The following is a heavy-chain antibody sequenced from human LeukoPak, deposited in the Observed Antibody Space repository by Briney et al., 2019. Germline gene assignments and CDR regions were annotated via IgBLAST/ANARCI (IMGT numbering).Heavy chain of an antibody. D-gene: IGHD2-21*01. V-gene: IGHV4-4*07. CDR3: ARDNCGGDCYTYYYYYMDV. CDR2: IHTSGST. Sequence: SETLSLTCTVSGGSINDYFWSWIRQPAGKGLEWIGRIHTSGSTKYNPSLKSRVTMSVDTSKSQFSLKVRSVTAADTAVYYCARDNCGGDCYTYYYYYMDVWGKGTTVTVPS. J-gene: IGHJ6*03. CDR1: GGSINDYF.